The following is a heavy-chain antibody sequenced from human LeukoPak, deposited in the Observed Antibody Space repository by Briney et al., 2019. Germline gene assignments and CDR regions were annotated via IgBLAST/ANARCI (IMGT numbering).Heavy chain of an antibody. D-gene: IGHD4/OR15-4a*01. CDR2: ISYDGSHK. CDR1: GFTFSSYG. CDR3: PASRPHYGDYYGLDV. Sequence: PGRSLRLSCAASGFTFSSYGMHWVRQAPGKGLEWVAVISYDGSHKYSADSVKGRFTISRDNSKNTLYLQINSLRTEDTAVYFCPASRPHYGDYYGLDVWGHGTTVTVSS. J-gene: IGHJ6*02. V-gene: IGHV3-30*03.